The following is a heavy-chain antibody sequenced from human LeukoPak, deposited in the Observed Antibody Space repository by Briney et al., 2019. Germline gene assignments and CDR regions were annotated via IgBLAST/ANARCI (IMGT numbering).Heavy chain of an antibody. J-gene: IGHJ6*03. CDR2: ISYDGSNK. Sequence: GGSLRLSCAASGFTFSSYGMHWVRQAPGKGLEWVAVISYDGSNKYYADSVKGRFTISGDNSKNTLYLQMNSLRAEDTAVYYCAKDKADCSSTSCYTDYYYMDVWGKGTTVTVSS. CDR3: AKDKADCSSTSCYTDYYYMDV. D-gene: IGHD2-2*02. V-gene: IGHV3-30*18. CDR1: GFTFSSYG.